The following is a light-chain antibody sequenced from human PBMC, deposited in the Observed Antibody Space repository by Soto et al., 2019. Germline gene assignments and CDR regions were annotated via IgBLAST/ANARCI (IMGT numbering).Light chain of an antibody. Sequence: EIVLTQSPATLSLSPGERATLSCRTSQSVMRCLAWYQQKPGQAPRLLINDASNRATGVPARFSGSGSGTDFTLTISTLQPEDFAVYYXQQCGSWPLSFGGGTKVEIK. J-gene: IGKJ4*01. CDR2: DAS. CDR3: QQCGSWPLS. CDR1: QSVMRC. V-gene: IGKV3-11*01.